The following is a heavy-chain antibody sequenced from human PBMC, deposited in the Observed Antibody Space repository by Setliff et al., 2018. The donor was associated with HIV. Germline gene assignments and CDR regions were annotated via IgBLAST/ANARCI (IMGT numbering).Heavy chain of an antibody. Sequence: GGSLRLSCAVSGFTFEDYGMSWVRQAPGKGLEWVSGINWNGGSTGYVDSVKGRFTISRDNAKNSLYLQMNSLRAEDTALYYCAGDRGYDLDYFDYWGQGTLVTVSS. CDR1: GFTFEDYG. V-gene: IGHV3-20*04. CDR3: AGDRGYDLDYFDY. J-gene: IGHJ4*02. D-gene: IGHD5-12*01. CDR2: INWNGGST.